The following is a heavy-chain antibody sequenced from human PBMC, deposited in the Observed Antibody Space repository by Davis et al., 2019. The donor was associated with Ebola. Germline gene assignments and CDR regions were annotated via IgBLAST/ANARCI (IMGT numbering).Heavy chain of an antibody. J-gene: IGHJ4*02. D-gene: IGHD3-3*01. CDR2: IIPIFGTA. CDR1: GGTFSSYA. CDR3: ARATTYYDFSHLDV. V-gene: IGHV1-69*05. Sequence: SVKVSCKASGGTFSSYAISWVRQAPGQGLEWMGEIIPIFGTANYAQKLQGRVTMTTDTSTSTAYMELRSLRSDDTAVYYCARATTYYDFSHLDVWGPGTLVTVSS.